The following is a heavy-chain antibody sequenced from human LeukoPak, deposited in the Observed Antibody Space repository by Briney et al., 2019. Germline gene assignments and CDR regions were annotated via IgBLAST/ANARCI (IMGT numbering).Heavy chain of an antibody. CDR2: IKQDGSEK. CDR3: ARRYFDWFLGAGGSLDV. V-gene: IGHV3-7*01. D-gene: IGHD3-9*01. J-gene: IGHJ3*01. Sequence: GGSLRLSCAGSGFTFRSYWMHWVRQAPGKGLEGVANIKQDGSEKYYVDSVKGRFTISRDNANDSVYLQMNSLRAEDTAVYYCARRYFDWFLGAGGSLDVWGQGTMVPVSS. CDR1: GFTFRSYW.